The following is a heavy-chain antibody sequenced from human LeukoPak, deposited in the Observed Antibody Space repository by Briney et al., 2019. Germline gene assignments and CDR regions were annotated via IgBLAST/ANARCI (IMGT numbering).Heavy chain of an antibody. V-gene: IGHV4-30-2*01. Sequence: SETLSLTCAVSGGSISSVGYSWSWIRQPPGKGLEWIGYIYHSGSTYYNPSLKSRVTISVDRSKNQFSLKLSSVTAADTAVYYCARDQEGYDYYYYYYMDVWGKGTTVTVSS. D-gene: IGHD5-12*01. J-gene: IGHJ6*03. CDR3: ARDQEGYDYYYYYYMDV. CDR1: GGSISSVGYS. CDR2: IYHSGST.